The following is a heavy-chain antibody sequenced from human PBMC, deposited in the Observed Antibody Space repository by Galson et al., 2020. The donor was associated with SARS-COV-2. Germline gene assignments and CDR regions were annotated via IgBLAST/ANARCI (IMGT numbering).Heavy chain of an antibody. Sequence: ASVKVSCKVSGYTLTELSMHWVRQAPGKGLEWMGGFDPEDGETIYAQKFQGRVTMTEDTSTDTAYMELSSLRSEDTAVYYCATTTPLAAAGMVWFDPWGQGTLDTVSS. V-gene: IGHV1-24*01. J-gene: IGHJ5*02. CDR3: ATTTPLAAAGMVWFDP. CDR2: FDPEDGET. D-gene: IGHD6-13*01. CDR1: GYTLTELS.